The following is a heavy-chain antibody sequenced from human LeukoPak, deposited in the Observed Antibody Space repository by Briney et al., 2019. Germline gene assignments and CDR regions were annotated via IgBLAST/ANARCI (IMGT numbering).Heavy chain of an antibody. CDR2: INHSGST. Sequence: SETLSLTCAVYGGSFSGYYWSWIRQPPGKGLEWIGEINHSGSTNYNPSLKSRGTISVDTSKNQFSLKLSSVTAADTAVYYCARGGPLQNYDILTGYYLHYFDYWGQGTLVTVSS. V-gene: IGHV4-34*01. CDR1: GGSFSGYY. D-gene: IGHD3-9*01. CDR3: ARGGPLQNYDILTGYYLHYFDY. J-gene: IGHJ4*02.